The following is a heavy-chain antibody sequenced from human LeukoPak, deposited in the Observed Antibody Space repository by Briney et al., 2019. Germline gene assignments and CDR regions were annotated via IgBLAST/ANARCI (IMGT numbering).Heavy chain of an antibody. CDR2: IYHSGST. Sequence: GSLRLSCAASGFTFSSYWMSWIRQPPGKGLEWIGSIYHSGSTYYNPSLKSRVTISVDTSKNQFSLKLSSVTAADTAVYYCARVESTVTTYDYWGQGTLVTVSS. V-gene: IGHV4-38-2*01. J-gene: IGHJ4*02. CDR3: ARVESTVTTYDY. CDR1: GFTFSSYW. D-gene: IGHD4-11*01.